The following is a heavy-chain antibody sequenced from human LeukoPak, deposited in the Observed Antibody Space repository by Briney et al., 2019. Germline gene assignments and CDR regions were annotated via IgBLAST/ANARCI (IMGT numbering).Heavy chain of an antibody. CDR3: ARLIAVAGAYRGHFDY. CDR2: IYYSGST. Sequence: PSETLSLTCTISGGSISTYYWSWIRQPPGKGLEWIGYIYYSGSTNYNPSLMSRLTISVDTSMNQFSLKLSSVTAADTAVYYCARLIAVAGAYRGHFDYWGQGALVTVSS. V-gene: IGHV4-59*08. J-gene: IGHJ4*02. CDR1: GGSISTYY. D-gene: IGHD6-19*01.